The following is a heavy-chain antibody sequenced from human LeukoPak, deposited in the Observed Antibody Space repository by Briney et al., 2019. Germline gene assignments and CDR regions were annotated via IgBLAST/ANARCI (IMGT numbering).Heavy chain of an antibody. Sequence: ASLKLSCKASGYTFNGYYMHWVRQAPGQGLEWMAWINHNRSSTNYAHTFQGRVTMTRDKSISTAYMQLSRLRADDTAVYYCARESIVVVPAALASWDWSDPWGQGTLVTVSS. D-gene: IGHD2-2*01. J-gene: IGHJ5*02. CDR3: ARESIVVVPAALASWDWSDP. CDR2: INHNRSST. CDR1: GYTFNGYY. V-gene: IGHV1-2*02.